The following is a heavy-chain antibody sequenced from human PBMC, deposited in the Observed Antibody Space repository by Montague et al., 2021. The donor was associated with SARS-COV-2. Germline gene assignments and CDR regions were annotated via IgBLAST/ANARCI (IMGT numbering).Heavy chain of an antibody. Sequence: SETLSLTCTVSGDSMNNYYWSWIRQPPGKGLEWIGYINYSGSTHXNPSLQSRVTLSKGTSKNQFSLRLTSVTAADTAMYFCARAPIYRSSWYAYFDYWGQGTLVTVSS. CDR3: ARAPIYRSSWYAYFDY. J-gene: IGHJ4*02. CDR2: INYSGST. CDR1: GDSMNNYY. V-gene: IGHV4-59*01. D-gene: IGHD6-13*01.